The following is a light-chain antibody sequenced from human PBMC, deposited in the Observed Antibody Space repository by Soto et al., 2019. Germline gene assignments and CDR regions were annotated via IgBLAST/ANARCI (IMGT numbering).Light chain of an antibody. CDR2: DAD. J-gene: IGKJ4*01. V-gene: IGKV1-39*01. Sequence: DFQMTQSPSSLSASVGDRVTMSCRSSHSISTSLNWYQQKPGKAPNLLIYDADTLHRGVPSRFSGSGSGTEFTITISCLQPEDFATYFCQQSFTTPLTFGAGTKVEIK. CDR3: QQSFTTPLT. CDR1: HSISTS.